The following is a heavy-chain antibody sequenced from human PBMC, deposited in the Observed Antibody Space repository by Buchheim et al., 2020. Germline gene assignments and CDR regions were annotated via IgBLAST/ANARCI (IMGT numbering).Heavy chain of an antibody. V-gene: IGHV7-4-1*02. J-gene: IGHJ6*03. CDR2: INTNTGNP. Sequence: QVQLVQSGSELKKPGASVKVSCKASGYTFTSYAMNWVRQAPGQGLEWMGWINTNTGNPTYAQGFTGRFVFSLDTSVSTAYLQISSLKDEHTAVDYCASRSIYYDSSGYYYYYYMDGWGKGTTFTVSS. CDR3: ASRSIYYDSSGYYYYYYMDG. D-gene: IGHD3-22*01. CDR1: GYTFTSYA.